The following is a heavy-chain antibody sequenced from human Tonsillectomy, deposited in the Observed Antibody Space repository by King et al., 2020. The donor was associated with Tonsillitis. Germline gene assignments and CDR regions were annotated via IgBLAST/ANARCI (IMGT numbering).Heavy chain of an antibody. CDR1: GYTFTGYY. CDR3: ASEPPYYYGSGPNDY. CDR2: INPNSGGT. J-gene: IGHJ4*02. D-gene: IGHD3-10*01. V-gene: IGHV1-2*02. Sequence: QLVQSGAEVKKPGASVKVSCKASGYTFTGYYMHWVRQAPGQGLEWMGWINPNSGGTNYAQKFQGRVTMTRDTSISTAYMELSRLRSDDTAVYYCASEPPYYYGSGPNDYWGQGTLVTVSS.